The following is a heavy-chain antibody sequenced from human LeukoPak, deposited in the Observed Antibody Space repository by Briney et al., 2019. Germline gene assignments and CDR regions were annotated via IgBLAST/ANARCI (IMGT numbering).Heavy chain of an antibody. CDR3: XXXXVGXCSGASCYHFDS. CDR1: GFTFSTYA. CDR2: ISGDNPGT. J-gene: IGHJ4*02. V-gene: IGHV3-23*01. D-gene: IGHD2-15*01. Sequence: GGSLRLSWAASGFTFSTYAMSWVRQTPGKGLEWVAAISGDNPGTYHANSVKGRFTISRDNSKNTLHLQMSGLRAEDTARYYXXXXXVGXCSGASCYHFDSWGQGTLVTVSS.